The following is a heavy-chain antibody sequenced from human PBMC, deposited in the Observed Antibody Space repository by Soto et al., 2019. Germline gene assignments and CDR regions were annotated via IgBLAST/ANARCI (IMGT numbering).Heavy chain of an antibody. Sequence: GGSLRLSCAASGFTFGSYTMTWVRQAPGKGLEWVSSISGPGGDTYYADSVKGRFTISRDNYKNTLYLQMHSLRAEDTAVYYCVNSDLYCTPSSCYFADYWGQGALVTVSS. CDR2: ISGPGGDT. J-gene: IGHJ4*02. CDR1: GFTFGSYT. D-gene: IGHD2-2*01. CDR3: VNSDLYCTPSSCYFADY. V-gene: IGHV3-23*01.